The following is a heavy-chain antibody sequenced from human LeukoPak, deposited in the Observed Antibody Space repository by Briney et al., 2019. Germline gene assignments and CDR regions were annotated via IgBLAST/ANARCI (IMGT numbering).Heavy chain of an antibody. CDR1: GYTFTSYG. CDR3: AREVTRVGFDY. J-gene: IGHJ4*02. Sequence: SVKVSCKASGYTFTSYGISWVRQAPGQGLEWMGGIIPIFGTANYAQKFQGRVTITTDESTSTAYMELSSLRSEDTAVYYCAREVTRVGFDYWGQGTLVTVSS. D-gene: IGHD4-23*01. CDR2: IIPIFGTA. V-gene: IGHV1-69*05.